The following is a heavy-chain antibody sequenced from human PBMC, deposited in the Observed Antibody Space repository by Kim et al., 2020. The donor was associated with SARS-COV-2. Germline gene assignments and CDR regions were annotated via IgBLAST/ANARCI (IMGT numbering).Heavy chain of an antibody. D-gene: IGHD1-26*01. V-gene: IGHV3-48*02. Sequence: GGSLRLSCAASGFTFSSYSMNWVRQAPGKGLEWVSYISSSSSTIYYADSVKGRFTISRDNAKNSLYLQMNSLRDEDTAVYYCARPYSGSAPYGMDVWGQGTTVTVSS. CDR2: ISSSSSTI. CDR1: GFTFSSYS. J-gene: IGHJ6*02. CDR3: ARPYSGSAPYGMDV.